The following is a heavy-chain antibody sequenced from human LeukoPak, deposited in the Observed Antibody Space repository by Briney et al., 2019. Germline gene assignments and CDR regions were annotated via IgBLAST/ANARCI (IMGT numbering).Heavy chain of an antibody. CDR3: AKAGDIIERFYYMDV. V-gene: IGHV3-21*04. CDR1: GFTFSSYS. CDR2: ISSSSSYI. D-gene: IGHD7-27*01. J-gene: IGHJ6*03. Sequence: GGSLRLSCAASGFTFSSYSMNWVRQAPGKGLEWVSSISSSSSYIYYADSVKGRFTISRDNAKNSLYLQMNSLRGDDTALYYCAKAGDIIERFYYMDVWGKGTTVTVSS.